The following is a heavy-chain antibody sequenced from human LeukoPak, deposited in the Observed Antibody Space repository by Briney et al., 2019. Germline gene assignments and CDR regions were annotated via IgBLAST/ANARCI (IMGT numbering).Heavy chain of an antibody. CDR1: GFTFSSYG. V-gene: IGHV3-33*06. D-gene: IGHD6-6*01. Sequence: GGSLRLSCAASGFTFSSYGMHWVRQAPGKGLEWVAVIWYDGSNKYYADSVKGRFTISRDNSKNTLYLQMNSLRAEDTAAYYFAKDLSSSLYYFDYWGQGTLVTVSS. J-gene: IGHJ4*02. CDR3: AKDLSSSLYYFDY. CDR2: IWYDGSNK.